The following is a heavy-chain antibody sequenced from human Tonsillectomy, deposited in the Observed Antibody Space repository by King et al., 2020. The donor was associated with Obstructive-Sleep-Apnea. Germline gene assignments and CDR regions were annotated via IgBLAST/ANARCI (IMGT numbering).Heavy chain of an antibody. D-gene: IGHD1-14*01. CDR1: GFTFSGSV. J-gene: IGHJ4*02. CDR3: NRADRG. V-gene: IGHV3-73*01. CDR2: IRSKVNGYAT. Sequence: VQLVESGGGLVQPGGSLKLSCAASGFTFSGSVMHWVRQASGKGLEWVGRIRSKVNGYATTYAASVNGRFTISRDDSKNTIYLQMNSLKIEDTAVDYGNRADRGWGQGTLVTVSS.